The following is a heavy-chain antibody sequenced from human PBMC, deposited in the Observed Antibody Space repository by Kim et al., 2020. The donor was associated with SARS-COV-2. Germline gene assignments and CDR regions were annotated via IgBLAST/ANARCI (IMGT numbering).Heavy chain of an antibody. V-gene: IGHV3-23*01. D-gene: IGHD6-13*01. CDR3: AKTSASAGRGVDGFDI. Sequence: SVKGRFTISRDDSKNTLYLQMNSLKTEDTAVYYCAKTSASAGRGVDGFDIWGQGTMVTVSS. J-gene: IGHJ3*02.